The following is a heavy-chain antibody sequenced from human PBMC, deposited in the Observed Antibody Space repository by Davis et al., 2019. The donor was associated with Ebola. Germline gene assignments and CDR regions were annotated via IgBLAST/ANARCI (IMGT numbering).Heavy chain of an antibody. Sequence: GESLKISCAASGFTFSSYGMHWVRQAPGKGLEWVAVISYDGSNKYYADSVKGRFTISRDNSKNTLYLQMNSLRAEDTAVYYCARDEFDDFWSGYYDYWGQGTLVTVSS. V-gene: IGHV3-30*03. CDR2: ISYDGSNK. CDR3: ARDEFDDFWSGYYDY. J-gene: IGHJ4*02. CDR1: GFTFSSYG. D-gene: IGHD3-3*01.